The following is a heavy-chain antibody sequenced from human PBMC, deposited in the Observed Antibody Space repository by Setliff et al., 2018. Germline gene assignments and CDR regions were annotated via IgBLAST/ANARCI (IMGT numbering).Heavy chain of an antibody. Sequence: GESLKISCKGSGYTFTTYWIGWVRQMPGEGLEWMGIIYPGDSDTRYSPSFQGQVTISADKSITTAYLQWSSLKASDTAIYYCARPAYSSRWYEIKGFDYWGQGTLVTVSS. V-gene: IGHV5-51*01. CDR2: IYPGDSDT. CDR3: ARPAYSSRWYEIKGFDY. D-gene: IGHD6-13*01. J-gene: IGHJ4*02. CDR1: GYTFTTYW.